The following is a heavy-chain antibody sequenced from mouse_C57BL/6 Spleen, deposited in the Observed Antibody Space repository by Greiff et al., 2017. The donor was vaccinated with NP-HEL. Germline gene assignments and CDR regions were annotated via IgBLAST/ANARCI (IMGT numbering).Heavy chain of an antibody. J-gene: IGHJ4*01. CDR3: ARCPYYYGSSYAYYYAMDY. CDR2: INPNNGGT. CDR1: GYTFTDYY. Sequence: EVQLQQSGPELVKPGASVKISCKASGYTFTDYYMNWVKQSHGKSLEWIGDINPNNGGTSYNQKFKGKATLTVDKSSSTAYMELRSLTSEDSAVYYCARCPYYYGSSYAYYYAMDYWGQGTSVTVSS. V-gene: IGHV1-26*01. D-gene: IGHD1-1*01.